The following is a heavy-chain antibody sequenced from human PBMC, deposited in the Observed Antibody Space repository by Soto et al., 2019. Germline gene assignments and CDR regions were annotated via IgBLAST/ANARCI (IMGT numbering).Heavy chain of an antibody. V-gene: IGHV2-5*01. J-gene: IGHJ5*02. CDR2: IYWNDYK. CDR1: GFSASTNGVG. D-gene: IGHD2-2*01. Sequence: SGPTLVNPTETLTLTCTFSGFSASTNGVGVGWSRQPPGKALEWLALIYWNDYKRYSPSLKIRLTITKDTSKNQVVLTMTNMDPVDTATYYCPHNFFSDVLLVTAANSAWFEPWGQGTMVTVSS. CDR3: PHNFFSDVLLVTAANSAWFEP.